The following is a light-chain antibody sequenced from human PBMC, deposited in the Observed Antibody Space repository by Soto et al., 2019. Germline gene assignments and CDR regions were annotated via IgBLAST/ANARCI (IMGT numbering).Light chain of an antibody. CDR2: AAS. CDR3: QQSYRTPFT. V-gene: IGKV1-39*01. CDR1: QSISNS. J-gene: IGKJ2*01. Sequence: DIQMTQSPSSLSASVGDRVTITCRASQSISNSLNWYQQKPGKAPKLLIYAASSLQSRAPSRFSGSGSGADFTLTISSLQPDDFATYYCQQSYRTPFTFGQGTNLEIK.